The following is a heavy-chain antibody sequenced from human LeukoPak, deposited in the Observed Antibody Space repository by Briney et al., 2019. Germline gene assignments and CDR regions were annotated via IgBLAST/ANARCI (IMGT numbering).Heavy chain of an antibody. V-gene: IGHV3-21*01. CDR2: ISSSSSYI. CDR1: GFTFSSYS. J-gene: IGHJ5*02. CDR3: ARGGRITIFGVVIMRVNWFDP. D-gene: IGHD3-3*01. Sequence: PGGSLRLSGAASGFTFSSYSMNWVRQAPGKGLEWVSSISSSSSYIYYADSVKGRFTISRDNPKNSLYLQINSLRAEDTAVYYCARGGRITIFGVVIMRVNWFDPWGQGTLVTVSS.